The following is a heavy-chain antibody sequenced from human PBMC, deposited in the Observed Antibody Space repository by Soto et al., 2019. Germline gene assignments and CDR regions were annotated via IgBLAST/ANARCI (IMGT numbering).Heavy chain of an antibody. CDR2: ISYDGSNK. V-gene: IGHV3-30-3*01. D-gene: IGHD5-18*01. Sequence: QVQLVESGGGVVQPGRSLRLSCAASGFTFSSYAMHWVRQAPGKGLEWVAVISYDGSNKYYADSVKGRFTISRDNSKNTLYLQMNSLRAEDTAVYYCARGRTWIQLWSSNWYFDLWGRGTLVTVS. CDR3: ARGRTWIQLWSSNWYFDL. CDR1: GFTFSSYA. J-gene: IGHJ2*01.